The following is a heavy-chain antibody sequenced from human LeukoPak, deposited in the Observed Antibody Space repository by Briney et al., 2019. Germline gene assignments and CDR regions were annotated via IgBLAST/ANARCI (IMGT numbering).Heavy chain of an antibody. CDR1: GFTFSSYA. J-gene: IGHJ6*02. D-gene: IGHD3-10*01. Sequence: GGSLRLSCAASGFTFSSYAMSWVRQAPRKGLEWVSSLTSSGDSTYYADSVKGRFNISRDNSKKTLYLQMNSLRAEDTAVYYCAKADRYYYGAVWGQGTTVTVSS. CDR2: LTSSGDST. V-gene: IGHV3-23*01. CDR3: AKADRYYYGAV.